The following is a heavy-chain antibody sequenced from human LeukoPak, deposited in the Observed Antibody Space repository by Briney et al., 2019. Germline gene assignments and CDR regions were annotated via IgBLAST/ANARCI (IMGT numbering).Heavy chain of an antibody. Sequence: SETLSLTCAVNGGSFSVYYWSWIRQPPGKGLEWIGEINHSGSTNYNPSLKSRVTISVDTSKNQFSLKLSSVTAADTAVYYCAGTYYDILTGYRYWYFDLWGRGTLVTVSS. V-gene: IGHV4-34*01. D-gene: IGHD3-9*01. CDR3: AGTYYDILTGYRYWYFDL. CDR2: INHSGST. J-gene: IGHJ2*01. CDR1: GGSFSVYY.